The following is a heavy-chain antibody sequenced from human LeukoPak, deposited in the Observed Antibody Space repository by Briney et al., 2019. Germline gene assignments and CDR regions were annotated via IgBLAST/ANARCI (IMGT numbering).Heavy chain of an antibody. CDR3: AKGDSGSYSSPVDY. V-gene: IGHV3-9*03. Sequence: GGSLRLSCAASGFTFSSHSMNWVRQAPGKGLEWVSGISWNSGSIGYADSVKGRFTISRDNAKNSLYLQMSSLRAEDMALYYCAKGDSGSYSSPVDYWGQGTLVTVSS. J-gene: IGHJ4*02. CDR1: GFTFSSHS. D-gene: IGHD1-26*01. CDR2: ISWNSGSI.